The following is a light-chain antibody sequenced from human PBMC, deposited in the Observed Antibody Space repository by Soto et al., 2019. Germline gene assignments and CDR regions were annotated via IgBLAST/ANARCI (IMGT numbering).Light chain of an antibody. CDR2: EVT. V-gene: IGLV2-18*02. Sequence: QSVLTQPPSVSGSPGQSVTVSCTGTSSDVGTYNRVSWYQQFPGTAPKLIIYEVTNRPSGVPDRFSGSKSGNTASLTISGLPTEDEADYYCSSFTSRSTWVFGGGTKLTVL. CDR1: SSDVGTYNR. J-gene: IGLJ3*02. CDR3: SSFTSRSTWV.